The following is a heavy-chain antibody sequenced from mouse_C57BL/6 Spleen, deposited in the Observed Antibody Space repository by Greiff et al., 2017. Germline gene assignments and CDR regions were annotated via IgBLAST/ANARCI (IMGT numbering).Heavy chain of an antibody. D-gene: IGHD2-3*01. CDR2: IDPSDSYT. Sequence: QVQLQQPGAELVQPGASVKLSCKASGYTFTSYWMPWVKQRPGQGLEWIGEIDPSDSYTNYNQKFKGKATLTVDTSSSTAYMQLSSLTSDDSAVYYFARRGVTGPWFAYWGQGTLVTVSA. V-gene: IGHV1-50*01. CDR3: ARRGVTGPWFAY. J-gene: IGHJ3*01. CDR1: GYTFTSYW.